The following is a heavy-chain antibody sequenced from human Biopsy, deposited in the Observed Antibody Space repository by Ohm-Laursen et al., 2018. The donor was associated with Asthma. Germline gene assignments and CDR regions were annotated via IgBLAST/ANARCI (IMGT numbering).Heavy chain of an antibody. V-gene: IGHV1-18*01. J-gene: IGHJ6*02. D-gene: IGHD3-10*01. Sequence: ASVKVSCKASGYTFNSAGITWVRQAPGQGLEWMGWISVYNGNTKVAQRLQDRVTMITDASTSTAYMELRSLRSDDTAVYFCARAVDYSHYYGIDVWGQGTTVTVS. CDR2: ISVYNGNT. CDR3: ARAVDYSHYYGIDV. CDR1: GYTFNSAG.